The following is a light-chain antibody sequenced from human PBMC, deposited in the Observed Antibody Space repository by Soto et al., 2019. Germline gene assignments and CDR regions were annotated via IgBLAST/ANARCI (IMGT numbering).Light chain of an antibody. V-gene: IGLV1-51*02. J-gene: IGLJ1*01. CDR2: EDS. CDR1: GSNIGKNY. CDR3: GSWDSSLRAVV. Sequence: QSVLTQPPSVSVAPGQKVTISCSGSGSNIGKNYVSWYQQLPGTAPKLLIYEDSRRPSGIPDRFSGSKSGTSATLGITGLQTGDEADYYCGSWDSSLRAVVFGTGTKVTVL.